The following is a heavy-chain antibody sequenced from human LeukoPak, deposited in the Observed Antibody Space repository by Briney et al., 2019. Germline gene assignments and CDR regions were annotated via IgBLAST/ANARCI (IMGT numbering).Heavy chain of an antibody. CDR3: ARAPPRVTTRKANAFDI. V-gene: IGHV4-59*01. CDR1: GDSISSYY. Sequence: SETLSLTCTVSGDSISSYYWSWIRQPPGKGLEWIGYIYYSGSTNYNPSLKSRVTISVDTSKNQFSLKLSSVTAADTAVYYCARAPPRVTTRKANAFDIWGQGTMVTVSS. J-gene: IGHJ3*02. CDR2: IYYSGST. D-gene: IGHD4-11*01.